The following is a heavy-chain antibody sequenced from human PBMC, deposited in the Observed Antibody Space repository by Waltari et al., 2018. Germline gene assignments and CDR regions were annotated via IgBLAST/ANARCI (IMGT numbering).Heavy chain of an antibody. D-gene: IGHD3-10*01. J-gene: IGHJ4*02. CDR3: ARIPGLYGSGSYTLDY. CDR2: IFSNDEK. V-gene: IGHV2-26*01. Sequence: SSIRPPPGKALECLAHIFSNDEKSYSTSLNSRITISWDTSKSQVVLTMTNMDPVNTATYYCARIPGLYGSGSYTLDYWGQGTLVTVSS.